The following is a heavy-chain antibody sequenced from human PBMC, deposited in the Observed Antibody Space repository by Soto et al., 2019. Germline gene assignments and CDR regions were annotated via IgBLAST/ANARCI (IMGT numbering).Heavy chain of an antibody. V-gene: IGHV5-51*01. J-gene: IGHJ6*02. CDR3: DKCREGGPMYV. CDR2: IFPRDSDT. Sequence: GESLKISCQGSGYTFSNHWINWVRLVPGKGLEWMGIIFPRDSDTRYSPSLQGRVIISVDKSTNTAYLQWTRLTASDTAIYYSDKCREGGPMYVWRQGTTVTVSS. D-gene: IGHD2-15*01. CDR1: GYTFSNHW.